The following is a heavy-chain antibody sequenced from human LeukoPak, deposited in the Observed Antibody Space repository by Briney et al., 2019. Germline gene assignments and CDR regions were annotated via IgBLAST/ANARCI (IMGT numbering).Heavy chain of an antibody. CDR1: GGSISSYY. Sequence: SETLSLTCTFSGGSISSYYWSWIRQPAGKGLEWIGRIHTSGSTNYSPSLKSRVTMSVDTSKNQFSLKLSSVTAADTAVYYCARESSGWFYNAFDIWGQGTMVTVSS. V-gene: IGHV4-4*07. J-gene: IGHJ3*02. CDR3: ARESSGWFYNAFDI. D-gene: IGHD6-19*01. CDR2: IHTSGST.